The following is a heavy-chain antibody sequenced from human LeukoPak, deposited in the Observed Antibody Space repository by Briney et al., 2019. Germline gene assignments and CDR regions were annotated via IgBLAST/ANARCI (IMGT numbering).Heavy chain of an antibody. CDR2: IDPSGGST. J-gene: IGHJ4*02. Sequence: LGASVKVSCKASAYTFTSYYMHWVRQAPGQGLEWMGIIDPSGGSTSYAQKFQGRVTVTRDTSTSTVYMELSSLRSEDTAVYYCAGEIVGTNYWGQGTLVAVSS. CDR3: AGEIVGTNY. V-gene: IGHV1-46*03. CDR1: AYTFTSYY. D-gene: IGHD1-26*01.